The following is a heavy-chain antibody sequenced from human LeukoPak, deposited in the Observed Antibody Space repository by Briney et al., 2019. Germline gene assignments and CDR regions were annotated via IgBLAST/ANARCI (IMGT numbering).Heavy chain of an antibody. D-gene: IGHD1-26*01. CDR3: ARDVGASAPDAFDI. V-gene: IGHV3-21*01. Sequence: PGGSLRRSCAASGFTFSTYNMNWVRQAPGKGLEWVSSRRSSSNYIYYADSVKGRFTSSRDNAKNSLYLQMNSLRAEDTDVYYCARDVGASAPDAFDIWGQGTMVTVSS. CDR1: GFTFSTYN. CDR2: RRSSSNYI. J-gene: IGHJ3*02.